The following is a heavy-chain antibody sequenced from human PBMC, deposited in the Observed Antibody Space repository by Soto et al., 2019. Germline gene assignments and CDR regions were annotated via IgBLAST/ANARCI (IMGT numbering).Heavy chain of an antibody. Sequence: ASVKVSCKASGYTFTSYYMHWVRQAPGQGLEWMGIINPSGGSTSYAQKFQGRVTMTRDTSTSTVYMELSSLRPEDTAVYYCARGGPRSGWYNWFDPWGQGTLVTVSS. J-gene: IGHJ5*02. CDR1: GYTFTSYY. CDR3: ARGGPRSGWYNWFDP. D-gene: IGHD6-19*01. V-gene: IGHV1-46*01. CDR2: INPSGGST.